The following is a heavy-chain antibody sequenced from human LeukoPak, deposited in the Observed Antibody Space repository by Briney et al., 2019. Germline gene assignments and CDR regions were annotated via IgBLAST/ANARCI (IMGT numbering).Heavy chain of an antibody. CDR3: ATCIAAAGTRSWFDP. CDR1: GGSFSGYY. CDR2: INHSGST. D-gene: IGHD6-13*01. Sequence: PSETLSLTCAVYGGSFSGYYWSWIRQPPGKGLEWIGEINHSGSTNYNPSLKSRVTISVDTSKNQFSLKLSSVTAADTAVYYCATCIAAAGTRSWFDPWGQGTLVTVSS. V-gene: IGHV4-34*01. J-gene: IGHJ5*02.